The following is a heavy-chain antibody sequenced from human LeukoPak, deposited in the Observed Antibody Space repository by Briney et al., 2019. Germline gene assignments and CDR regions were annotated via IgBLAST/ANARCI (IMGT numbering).Heavy chain of an antibody. Sequence: GGSLRLSCAASGFTVSSNYMSWVRQAPGKGLEWVSVIYSGGSTYYADSVKGRFTISRDNSKNTLYLQMNSLRAEDTAVYYCASHHDYVWGSYRYTGGYYYGMDVWGQGTTVTVSS. D-gene: IGHD3-16*02. CDR1: GFTVSSNY. V-gene: IGHV3-53*01. CDR2: IYSGGST. CDR3: ASHHDYVWGSYRYTGGYYYGMDV. J-gene: IGHJ6*02.